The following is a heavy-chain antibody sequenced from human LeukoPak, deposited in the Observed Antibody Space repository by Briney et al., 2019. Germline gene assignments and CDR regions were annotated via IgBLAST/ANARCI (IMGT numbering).Heavy chain of an antibody. CDR1: GFTFSSYE. V-gene: IGHV3-48*03. J-gene: IGHJ4*02. D-gene: IGHD3-22*01. Sequence: GGSLRLSCAASGFTFSSYEMNWVRQAPGKGLEWVSYISSSGSTIYYADSVKGRFTISRDNAKSSLYLQMNSLRAEDTAVYYCARAYYYDSSGYSHWGQGALVTVSS. CDR2: ISSSGSTI. CDR3: ARAYYYDSSGYSH.